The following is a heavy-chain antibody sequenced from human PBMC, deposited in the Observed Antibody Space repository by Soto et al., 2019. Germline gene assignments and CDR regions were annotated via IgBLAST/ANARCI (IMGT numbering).Heavy chain of an antibody. CDR1: GFTFSGYG. CDR3: AKDEGWRIQLWLGSYGLDV. Sequence: QVQLDESGGGVVQPGRSLRHSCEASGFTFSGYGMHWVRQAPGKGLEWVAVISYEGSTQYYAESVKGRFTISRDNAKNTLFLQMNGLRVEDTGIYYCAKDEGWRIQLWLGSYGLDVWGHGTTVTVSS. CDR2: ISYEGSTQ. D-gene: IGHD5-18*01. J-gene: IGHJ6*02. V-gene: IGHV3-30*18.